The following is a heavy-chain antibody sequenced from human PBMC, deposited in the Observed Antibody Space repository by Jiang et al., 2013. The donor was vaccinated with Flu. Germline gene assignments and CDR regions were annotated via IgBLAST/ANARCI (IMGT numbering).Heavy chain of an antibody. D-gene: IGHD3-10*01. CDR3: ARDNRGGSGERSYYYYGMDV. Sequence: PSLKSRVTISVDKSKNQXSLKLSSVTAADTAVYYCARDNRGGSGERSYYYYGMDVWGQGTTVTVSS. V-gene: IGHV4-4*02. J-gene: IGHJ6*02.